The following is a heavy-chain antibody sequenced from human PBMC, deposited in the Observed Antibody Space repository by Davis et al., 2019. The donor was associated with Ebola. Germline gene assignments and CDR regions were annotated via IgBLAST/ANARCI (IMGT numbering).Heavy chain of an antibody. CDR3: ARQVGYDDVVYGMDV. D-gene: IGHD5-12*01. J-gene: IGHJ6*02. CDR1: GGSISSSSYY. V-gene: IGHV4-39*01. CDR2: IYSGTT. Sequence: PGGSLRLSCTLSGGSISSSSYYWGWIRQAPGRGLEWIGSIYSGTTYYNSSLKSRVTVSVDPSKNQFSLKLISVTAADTAIYYCARQVGYDDVVYGMDVWGQGTTVTVSS.